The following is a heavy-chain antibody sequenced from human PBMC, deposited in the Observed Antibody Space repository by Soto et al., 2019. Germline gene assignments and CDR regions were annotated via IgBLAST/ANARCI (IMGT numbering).Heavy chain of an antibody. CDR3: AGSGYYHTSGMDA. V-gene: IGHV4-30-2*02. CDR1: GGSISSGGYS. D-gene: IGHD3-22*01. Sequence: QLQLQESGSGLVKPSQTLSLTCAVSGGSISSGGYSWSWIRQPPGKGLEWIGYIYHSGSTYYNPSPKRRVTTSVDGSENQLSLKRCSVTAADTAVYYCAGSGYYHTSGMDAWGQGTTVTVSS. J-gene: IGHJ6*02. CDR2: IYHSGST.